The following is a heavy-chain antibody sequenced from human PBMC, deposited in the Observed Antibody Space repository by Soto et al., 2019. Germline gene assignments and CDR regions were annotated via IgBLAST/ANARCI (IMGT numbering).Heavy chain of an antibody. D-gene: IGHD5-12*01. V-gene: IGHV4-61*01. CDR3: ARDLLVGGYSGYAQWWIAFDI. CDR1: GGSVSSGSYY. Sequence: QVQLQESGPGLVKPSETLSLTCTVSGGSVSSGSYYWSWIRQPPGKGLEWIGYIYYSGSTNYNPSLKSRVTISVDTSKNQFSLKLSSVTAADTAVYYCARDLLVGGYSGYAQWWIAFDIWGQGTMVTVSS. J-gene: IGHJ3*02. CDR2: IYYSGST.